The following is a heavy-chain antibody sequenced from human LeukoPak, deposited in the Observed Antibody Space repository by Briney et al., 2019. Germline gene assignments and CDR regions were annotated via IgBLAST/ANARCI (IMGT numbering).Heavy chain of an antibody. J-gene: IGHJ4*02. CDR3: TGESYRTSFLFDL. V-gene: IGHV4-4*07. D-gene: IGHD5-12*01. CDR2: ISTSGSA. Sequence: SETLSLTCTVSGDSVSSYYWSWIRQPAGNRLEWIGRISTSGSARYNPSLKSRVTLSIDTSQNQISLNVKSVTAADTAVYYCTGESYRTSFLFDLWGQGTLVTVSS. CDR1: GDSVSSYY.